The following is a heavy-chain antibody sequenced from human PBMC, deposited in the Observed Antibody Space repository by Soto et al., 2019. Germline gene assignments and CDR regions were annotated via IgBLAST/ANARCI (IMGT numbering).Heavy chain of an antibody. V-gene: IGHV5-10-1*01. CDR2: IDPSDSYT. CDR1: GYSFTSYW. CDR3: ARHTVARYCSGGSCFYYYYYYGMDV. Sequence: GESLKISCKGSGYSFTSYWISWVRQMPGKGLEWMGRIDPSDSYTNYSPSFRGHVTISADKSISTAYLQWSSLKASDTAMYYCARHTVARYCSGGSCFYYYYYYGMDVWGQGTTVTVSS. J-gene: IGHJ6*02. D-gene: IGHD2-15*01.